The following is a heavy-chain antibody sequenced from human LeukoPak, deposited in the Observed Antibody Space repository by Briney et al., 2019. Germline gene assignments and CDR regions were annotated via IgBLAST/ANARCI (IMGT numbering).Heavy chain of an antibody. V-gene: IGHV4-59*01. CDR2: IYYSGST. CDR1: GGSISSYY. CDR3: ARAKRAWFDY. Sequence: SETLSLTCTVSGGSISSYYWSWIRQPPGKGLERIGYIYYSGSTNYNPSLKSRVTISADTSKNQFSLKLSSVTAADTAVYYCARAKRAWFDYWGQGTLVTVSS. J-gene: IGHJ4*02.